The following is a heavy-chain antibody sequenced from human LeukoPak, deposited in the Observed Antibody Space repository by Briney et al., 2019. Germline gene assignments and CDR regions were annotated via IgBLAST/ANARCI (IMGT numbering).Heavy chain of an antibody. V-gene: IGHV4-39*07. CDR1: GGSISSSSYY. J-gene: IGHJ4*02. CDR3: ARGASGRFEH. Sequence: PSETLSLTCTVSGGSISSSSYYWGWIRQPPGKGLEWIGSIYYSGSTYYNPSLKSRVTISEDTSKNQFSLKLSSVTAADTAVYYCARGASGRFEHWGQGTLVTVSS. D-gene: IGHD4/OR15-4a*01. CDR2: IYYSGST.